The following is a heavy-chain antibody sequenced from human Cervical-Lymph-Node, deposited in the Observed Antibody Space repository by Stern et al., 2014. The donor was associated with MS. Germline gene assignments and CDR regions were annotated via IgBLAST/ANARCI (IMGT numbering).Heavy chain of an antibody. CDR1: GYTFTSYG. J-gene: IGHJ6*02. D-gene: IGHD6-19*01. V-gene: IGHV1-18*04. CDR2: ISAYNGKT. Sequence: VQLVESGAEVKKPGASVKVSCKASGYTFTSYGISWVRQAPGQGLEWMGWISAYNGKTNYAQKLQGRVTMTTDTSTSTAYMELRSLRSDDTAVYYCARDNIGSPSSGWYYYYYGMDVWGQGTTVTVSS. CDR3: ARDNIGSPSSGWYYYYYGMDV.